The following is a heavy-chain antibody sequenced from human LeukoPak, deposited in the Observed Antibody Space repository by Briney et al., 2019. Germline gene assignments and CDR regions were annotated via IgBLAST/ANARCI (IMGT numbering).Heavy chain of an antibody. CDR1: GYTFTSYY. CDR2: INPSGGST. V-gene: IGHV1-46*01. CDR3: AREGGSYYDFWSGRYNWFDP. J-gene: IGHJ5*02. D-gene: IGHD3-3*01. Sequence: ASVKVSCKASGYTFTSYYMHWVRQAPGQGLEWMGIINPSGGSTSYAQKFQGRVTMTRDTSTSTVYMELSSLRSDDTAVYYCAREGGSYYDFWSGRYNWFDPWGQGTLVTVSS.